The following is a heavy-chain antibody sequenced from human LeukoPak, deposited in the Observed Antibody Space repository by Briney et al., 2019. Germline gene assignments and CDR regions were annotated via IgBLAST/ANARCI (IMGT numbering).Heavy chain of an antibody. CDR1: GGSISSSY. J-gene: IGHJ3*02. CDR3: ARRGYNYGDAFDI. CDR2: IYYSGST. V-gene: IGHV4-59*08. D-gene: IGHD5-18*01. Sequence: SETLSLTCTVSGGSISSSYWSWIRQPPGKGLEWIGYIYYSGSTNYNPSLKSRVTISVDTSKNQFSLKLSSVTAADTAVYYCARRGYNYGDAFDIWGQGTVVTVSS.